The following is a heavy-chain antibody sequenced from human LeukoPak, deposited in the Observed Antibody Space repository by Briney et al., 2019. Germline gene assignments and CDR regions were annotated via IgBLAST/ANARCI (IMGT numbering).Heavy chain of an antibody. CDR2: INHSGST. CDR1: GGTFSGYY. D-gene: IGHD3-3*01. Sequence: WETLSLTCAVYGGTFSGYYWSWIRQPPGKGLEWVGEINHSGSTNYNPSLKSRVTISVDTSKNQFSLKLSSVTAADTAVYYCARDVGADYDFWSGYIDIWGQGTMVTVSS. V-gene: IGHV4-34*01. J-gene: IGHJ3*02. CDR3: ARDVGADYDFWSGYIDI.